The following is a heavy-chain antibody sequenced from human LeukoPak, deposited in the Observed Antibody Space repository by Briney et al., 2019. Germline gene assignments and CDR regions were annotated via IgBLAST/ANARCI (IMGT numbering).Heavy chain of an antibody. J-gene: IGHJ3*02. CDR1: GFTFSDYS. D-gene: IGHD2-15*01. V-gene: IGHV3-21*01. CDR3: AGAHCSGRGCYQRYDGFDI. Sequence: GGSLRLSCAASGFTFSDYSMNWVRQAPGKGLEWVSSISSNSAYLYYVDSLRGRFTVSRDNAKSSLSLQMNSLRVEDTAVYYCAGAHCSGRGCYQRYDGFDIWGQGTVVTVSS. CDR2: ISSNSAYL.